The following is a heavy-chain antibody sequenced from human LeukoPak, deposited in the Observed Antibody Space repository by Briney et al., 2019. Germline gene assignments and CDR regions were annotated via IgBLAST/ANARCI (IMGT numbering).Heavy chain of an antibody. CDR2: IYSSGST. CDR1: GGSISNSY. CDR3: ARHRSDGTYPLDY. J-gene: IGHJ4*02. V-gene: IGHV4-59*08. D-gene: IGHD1-26*01. Sequence: PSETLSLTCTVSGGSISNSYWSWVRQPPGEGLEWIGHIYSSGSTTYSPSLKSRVTMSVDTSKNQFSLKLTSVTAADTAVYYCARHRSDGTYPLDYWGQGALVTVSS.